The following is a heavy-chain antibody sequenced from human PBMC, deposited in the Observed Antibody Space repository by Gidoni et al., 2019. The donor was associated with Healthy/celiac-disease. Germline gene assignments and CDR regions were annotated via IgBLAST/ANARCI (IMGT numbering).Heavy chain of an antibody. Sequence: QVQLVASGGGVVQPGRSLRLSCAASGFTFSSYAMHWVRQAQGKGLEWVAVISYDGSNKYYADSVKGRFTISRDNSKNTLYLQMNSLRAEDTAVYYCARHDYWGQGTLVTVSS. CDR2: ISYDGSNK. CDR3: ARHDY. J-gene: IGHJ4*02. CDR1: GFTFSSYA. V-gene: IGHV3-30-3*01.